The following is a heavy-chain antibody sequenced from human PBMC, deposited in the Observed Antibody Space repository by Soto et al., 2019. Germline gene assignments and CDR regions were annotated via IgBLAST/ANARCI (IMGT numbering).Heavy chain of an antibody. J-gene: IGHJ4*02. V-gene: IGHV3-23*01. D-gene: IGHD6-19*01. CDR1: GFAFSSYT. Sequence: PGGSLRLSCAASGFAFSSYTISWVRQTPWKGLEWVSSISASGVSTYYGDSLKGRFTISRDNSKNTLNLHIKSLGVEDSAVYYCAKDRGGFARGWEYYDFCGQGTQVTVSS. CDR2: ISASGVST. CDR3: AKDRGGFARGWEYYDF.